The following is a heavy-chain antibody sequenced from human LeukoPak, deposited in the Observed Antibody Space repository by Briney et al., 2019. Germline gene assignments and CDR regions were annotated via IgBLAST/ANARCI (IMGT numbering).Heavy chain of an antibody. CDR3: AAVGEWLSNAFNL. Sequence: GGSLRLSCAASGFSISIAWMSWVRQAPGKGLEWVGRITSKGDGETRDYAAPVKDRFIISRDDSKNMLYLQMNSLKTEDTAIYYCAAVGEWLSNAFNLWGQGTMVTVSA. V-gene: IGHV3-15*01. CDR2: ITSKGDGETR. J-gene: IGHJ3*01. CDR1: GFSISIAW. D-gene: IGHD3-22*01.